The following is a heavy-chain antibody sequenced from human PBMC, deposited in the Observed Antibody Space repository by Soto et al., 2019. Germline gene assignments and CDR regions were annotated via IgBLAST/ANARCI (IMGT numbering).Heavy chain of an antibody. CDR3: ARDPGYSTTWHQAFDI. CDR2: ISTYNGNT. Sequence: QVQLVQSGAEVKKPGASVKVSCRASGYTFTSYGISWVRQAPGHGPEWMGRISTYNGNTNYVQKLQGRVTMTTDTSSNTAYLALRSLRYDDTAVYYCARDPGYSTTWHQAFDIWGQGTMVTVSS. J-gene: IGHJ3*02. V-gene: IGHV1-18*01. D-gene: IGHD6-13*01. CDR1: GYTFTSYG.